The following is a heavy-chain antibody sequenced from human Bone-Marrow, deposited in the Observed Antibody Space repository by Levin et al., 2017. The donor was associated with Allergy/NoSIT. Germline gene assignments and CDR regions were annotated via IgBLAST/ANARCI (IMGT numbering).Heavy chain of an antibody. J-gene: IGHJ4*02. Sequence: SQTLSLTCSVSGGSIHSGDSYWSWIRQPPGKDLEWIGYIYYRGTTTYNPSLKSRLAISVDKSKNQFSLQLNSVSAADTAVYFCARVGGSAIVTNYFDFWGPGILVTVSS. CDR3: ARVGGSAIVTNYFDF. D-gene: IGHD5-18*01. CDR1: GGSIHSGDSY. V-gene: IGHV4-30-4*01. CDR2: IYYRGTT.